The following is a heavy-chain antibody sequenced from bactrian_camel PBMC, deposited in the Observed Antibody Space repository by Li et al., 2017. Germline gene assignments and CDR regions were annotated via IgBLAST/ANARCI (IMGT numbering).Heavy chain of an antibody. CDR2: ISTAGVFT. J-gene: IGHJ4*01. V-gene: IGHV3S1*01. CDR3: AAGTGYGASWYSVDDLCKYKF. Sequence: HVQLVESGGGSVQAGGSLTLSCAASRGTASAYCMAWFRQAPGNEREGVAAISTAGVFTYYADSVEGRFTISKDTANNILYLEMNSLKPEDTAMYYCAAGTGYGASWYSVDDLCKYKFWGRGTQVTVS. D-gene: IGHD6*01. CDR1: RGTASAYC.